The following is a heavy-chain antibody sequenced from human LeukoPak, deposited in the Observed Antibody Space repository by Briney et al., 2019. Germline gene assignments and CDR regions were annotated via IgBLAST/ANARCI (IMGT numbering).Heavy chain of an antibody. CDR2: IKQDGSEK. J-gene: IGHJ4*02. V-gene: IGHV3-7*05. CDR3: ARGQGWLVDY. Sequence: GGSLRLSCAASGFAFSNTYMTWVRQAPGKGLEWVANIKQDGSEKYYVDSVKGRFTISRDNAKNALHLQMNSLRAEDTAVYYCARGQGWLVDYWGQGTLVTVSS. CDR1: GFAFSNTY. D-gene: IGHD6-19*01.